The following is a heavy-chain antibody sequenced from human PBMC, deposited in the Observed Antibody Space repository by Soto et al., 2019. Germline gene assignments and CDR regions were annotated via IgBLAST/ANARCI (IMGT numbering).Heavy chain of an antibody. CDR3: AKDQNDYIWGSYRYMDY. Sequence: LSLTCAASGFTFSSYGMHWVRQAPGKGLEWVAVISYDGSNKYYADSVKGRFTISRDNSKNTLYLQMNSLRAEDTAVYYCAKDQNDYIWGSYRYMDYWGQGTLVTVSS. D-gene: IGHD3-16*02. V-gene: IGHV3-30*18. J-gene: IGHJ4*02. CDR2: ISYDGSNK. CDR1: GFTFSSYG.